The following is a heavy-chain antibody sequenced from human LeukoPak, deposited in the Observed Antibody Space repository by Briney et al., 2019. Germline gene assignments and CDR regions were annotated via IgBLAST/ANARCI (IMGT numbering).Heavy chain of an antibody. D-gene: IGHD4-17*01. V-gene: IGHV3-7*01. CDR2: IKQDGSEK. Sequence: GGSLRLSCAASRFTFSSYWMSWVRQAPGKGLEWVASIKQDGSEKYYVDSVKGRFTISRDNTKNSLYLQMNSLRAEDTALYYCARAPGEGWFDPWGQGTLVTVSS. CDR1: RFTFSSYW. J-gene: IGHJ5*02. CDR3: ARAPGEGWFDP.